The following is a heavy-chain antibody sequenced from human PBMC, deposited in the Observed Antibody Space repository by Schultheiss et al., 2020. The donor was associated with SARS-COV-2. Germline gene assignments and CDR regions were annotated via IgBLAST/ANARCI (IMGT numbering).Heavy chain of an antibody. Sequence: GSLRLSCAVSGYSISSGYYWGWIRQPPGKGLEWIGSIYHSGSTYYNPSLKSRVTISVDTSKNQFSLKLSSVTAADTAVYYCARRGDGSGSYYSPYQQYYYYYMDVWGKGTTVTVSS. V-gene: IGHV4-38-2*01. CDR2: IYHSGST. D-gene: IGHD3-10*01. CDR1: GYSISSGYY. J-gene: IGHJ6*03. CDR3: ARRGDGSGSYYSPYQQYYYYYMDV.